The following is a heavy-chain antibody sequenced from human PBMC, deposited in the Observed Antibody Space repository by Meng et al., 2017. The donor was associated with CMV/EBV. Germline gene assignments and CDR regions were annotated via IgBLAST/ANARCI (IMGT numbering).Heavy chain of an antibody. V-gene: IGHV1-2*04. Sequence: KASGYTFTGYYMNWVRQAPGQGLEWMGWINPNSGGTNYAQKFQGWVTMTRDTSISTAYMELSRLRSDDTAVYYCARAQDSSSSGDFDYWGQGTLVTVSS. CDR1: GYTFTGYY. J-gene: IGHJ4*02. CDR3: ARAQDSSSSGDFDY. CDR2: INPNSGGT. D-gene: IGHD6-6*01.